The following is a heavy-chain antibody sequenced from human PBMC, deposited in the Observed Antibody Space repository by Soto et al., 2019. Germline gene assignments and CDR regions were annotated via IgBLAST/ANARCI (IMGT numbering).Heavy chain of an antibody. CDR3: ARGMTTVTTLDY. J-gene: IGHJ4*02. D-gene: IGHD4-17*01. V-gene: IGHV4-31*03. CDR1: GDCISSGGYY. Sequence: SETRSLTCPVCGDCISSGGYYWSWIRQHPGKGLEWIGYIYYSGSTYYNPSLKSRVTISLDRSKKQFSLKLSSVTAAETAVYYCARGMTTVTTLDYWGQGTLVTVSS. CDR2: IYYSGST.